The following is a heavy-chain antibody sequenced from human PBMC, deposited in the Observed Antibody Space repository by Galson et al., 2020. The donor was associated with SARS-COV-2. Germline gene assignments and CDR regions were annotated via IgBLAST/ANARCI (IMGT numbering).Heavy chain of an antibody. D-gene: IGHD5-12*01. V-gene: IGHV2-5*02. CDR2: IYWDDDK. Sequence: SGPTLVKSTQTLTLTCTFSGFSLSTSGVGVGWIRQPPGKALEWLALIYWDDDKRYSPSLKSRLTITKDTSKNQVVLTMTNMDPVDTATYCWAHTRWLQRHYDYWGQGTLVTVSS. J-gene: IGHJ4*02. CDR1: GFSLSTSGVG. CDR3: AHTRWLQRHYDY.